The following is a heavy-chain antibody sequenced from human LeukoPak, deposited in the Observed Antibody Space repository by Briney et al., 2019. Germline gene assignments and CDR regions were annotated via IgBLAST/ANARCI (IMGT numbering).Heavy chain of an antibody. CDR2: ISSSSSYI. CDR3: ARGNYYDSSGYFPFNY. D-gene: IGHD3-22*01. J-gene: IGHJ4*02. Sequence: GGSLRLSRAASGFTFSSYSMNWVRQAPGKGLEWVSSISSSSSYIYYADSVKGRFTISRDNAKNSLYLQMNSLRAEDTAVYYCARGNYYDSSGYFPFNYWGQGTLVTVSS. CDR1: GFTFSSYS. V-gene: IGHV3-21*01.